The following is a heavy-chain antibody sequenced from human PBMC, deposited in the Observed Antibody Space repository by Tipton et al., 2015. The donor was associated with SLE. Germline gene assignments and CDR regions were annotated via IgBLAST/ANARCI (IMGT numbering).Heavy chain of an antibody. D-gene: IGHD3-16*01. J-gene: IGHJ2*01. CDR2: IYFSGGT. CDR1: GGSMTNYY. V-gene: IGHV4-4*07. Sequence: TLSLTCIVSGGSMTNYYWSWIRQSAGKGLEWIGRIYFSGGTSYNPSFESRVTVSVDTSKRQFSLKLASVTAADTAVYYCAGDPGDTWYSDLWARGTVVAVSS. CDR3: AGDPGDTWYSDL.